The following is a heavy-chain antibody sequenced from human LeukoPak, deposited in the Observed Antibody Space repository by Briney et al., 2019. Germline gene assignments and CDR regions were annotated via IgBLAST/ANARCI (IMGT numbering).Heavy chain of an antibody. Sequence: SETLSLTCAVSGGSFSSHYWSWIRQPPGKGLEWIGYIHYSGSTYYNPSLKSRVTISVDTSKNQFSLKLSSVTAADTAVYYCARRSYSSSWYGFDYWGQGTLVTVSS. CDR2: IHYSGST. V-gene: IGHV4-59*11. D-gene: IGHD6-13*01. J-gene: IGHJ4*02. CDR1: GGSFSSHY. CDR3: ARRSYSSSWYGFDY.